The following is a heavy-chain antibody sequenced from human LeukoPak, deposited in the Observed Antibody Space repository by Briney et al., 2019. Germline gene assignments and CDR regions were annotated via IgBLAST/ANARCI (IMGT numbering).Heavy chain of an antibody. Sequence: GESLKISCKGSGYSFIHFWIGWVRQMPGKGLEWMGIIYPGDSDTRYSPSFQGQVTISADKSISTAYLQWSSLKASDTAMYYCASRINDAFDIWGQGTMVTVSS. J-gene: IGHJ3*02. CDR1: GYSFIHFW. CDR2: IYPGDSDT. CDR3: ASRINDAFDI. V-gene: IGHV5-51*01.